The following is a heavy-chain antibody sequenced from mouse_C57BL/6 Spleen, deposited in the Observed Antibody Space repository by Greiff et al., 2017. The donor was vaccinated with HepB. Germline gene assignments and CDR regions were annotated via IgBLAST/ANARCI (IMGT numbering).Heavy chain of an antibody. Sequence: EVHLVESGGDLVKPGGSLKLSCAASGFTFSSYGMSWVRQTPDKRLEWVATISSGGSYTYYPDSVKGRFTISRDNAKNTLYLQMSSLKSEDTAMYYCARLTTVVGFDYWGQGTTLTVSS. V-gene: IGHV5-6*01. J-gene: IGHJ2*01. CDR1: GFTFSSYG. CDR2: ISSGGSYT. CDR3: ARLTTVVGFDY. D-gene: IGHD1-1*01.